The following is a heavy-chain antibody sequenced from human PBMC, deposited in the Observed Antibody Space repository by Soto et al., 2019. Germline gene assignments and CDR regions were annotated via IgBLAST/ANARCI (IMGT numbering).Heavy chain of an antibody. CDR2: ISPILGIT. D-gene: IGHD3-3*01. V-gene: IGHV1-69*02. CDR1: GGTLSNYN. Sequence: QVHLVQSGAEVKKPGSSVKVSCKASGGTLSNYNFNWVRQAPGQGLEWMGRISPILGITDYAQRFQGRVTITADKSTSIAYMEVNNLRSEDTAVYYCATSFATMRDTWFAPWGQGTLVTVSS. J-gene: IGHJ5*02. CDR3: ATSFATMRDTWFAP.